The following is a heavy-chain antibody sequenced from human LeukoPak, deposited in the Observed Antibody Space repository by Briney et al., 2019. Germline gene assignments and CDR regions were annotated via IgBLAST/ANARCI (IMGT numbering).Heavy chain of an antibody. D-gene: IGHD4-17*01. V-gene: IGHV3-64*01. CDR2: ISSNGGST. Sequence: GGSLRLSCAASGFTFSSYAMHWVRQAPGKGLEYVSAISSNGGSTYYANSVKGRFTISRDNSKNTLYLQMGSLRAEDMAVYYCAKDATTVTTFYFDYWGQGTLVTVSS. CDR3: AKDATTVTTFYFDY. CDR1: GFTFSSYA. J-gene: IGHJ4*02.